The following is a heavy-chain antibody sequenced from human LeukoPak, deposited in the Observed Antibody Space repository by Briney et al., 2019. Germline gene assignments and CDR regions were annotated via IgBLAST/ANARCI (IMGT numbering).Heavy chain of an antibody. CDR3: AANPTVYNYFDP. CDR1: GFTFSSHT. J-gene: IGHJ5*02. V-gene: IGHV3-48*02. CDR2: ISSSSTTI. Sequence: GGSLTLSCAASGFTFSSHTMNWVRQAPGGGLEWVSYISSSSTTIYYADSVKGRFTISRDNAKNSLFLQMNTLRDEDTAVYYCAANPTVYNYFDPWGQGTLVTVSS.